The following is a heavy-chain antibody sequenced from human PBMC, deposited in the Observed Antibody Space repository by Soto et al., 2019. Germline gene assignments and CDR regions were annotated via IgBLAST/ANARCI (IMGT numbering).Heavy chain of an antibody. CDR2: IYYSGST. D-gene: IGHD4-17*01. J-gene: IGHJ4*02. Sequence: SETLSLTCTVSGGSISSYYWSWIRQPPGKGLEWIGYIYYSGSTNYNPSLKSRVTISVDTSKNQFSLKLSSVTAADTAVYYCARNYGVYDSADYWGRGTLVTVSS. CDR3: ARNYGVYDSADY. V-gene: IGHV4-59*08. CDR1: GGSISSYY.